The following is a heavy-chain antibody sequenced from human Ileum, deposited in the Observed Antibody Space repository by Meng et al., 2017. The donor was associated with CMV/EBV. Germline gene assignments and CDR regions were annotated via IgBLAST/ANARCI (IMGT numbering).Heavy chain of an antibody. CDR1: GYTFTGYY. J-gene: IGHJ4*02. V-gene: IGHV1-46*01. CDR3: ARGPSRTDFDY. CDR2: INPGDGST. Sequence: QGQLVRSGAEVKKPGASVKVSCKASGYTFTGYYIHWVRQAPGEGLEWMGIINPGDGSTNYAQKFQGRVTMTRDTSTTTVHMELSSLRSEDTAVYYCARGPSRTDFDYWGQGTLVTVSS. D-gene: IGHD1-14*01.